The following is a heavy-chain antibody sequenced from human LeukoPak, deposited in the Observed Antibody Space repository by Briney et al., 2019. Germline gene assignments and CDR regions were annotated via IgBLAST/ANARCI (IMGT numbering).Heavy chain of an antibody. V-gene: IGHV4-4*07. Sequence: GSLRLSCAASGFTFSSYAMSWVRQAPGKGLEWIGRIYTSGSTNYNPSLKSRVTMSVDTSKNQFSLKLSSVTAADTAVYYCARDSSDWLTFWGQGTLVTVSS. CDR2: IYTSGST. J-gene: IGHJ4*02. CDR3: ARDSSDWLTF. CDR1: GFTFSSYA. D-gene: IGHD6-19*01.